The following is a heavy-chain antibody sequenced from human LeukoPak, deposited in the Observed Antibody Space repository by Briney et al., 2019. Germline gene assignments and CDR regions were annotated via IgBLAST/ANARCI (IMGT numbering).Heavy chain of an antibody. D-gene: IGHD4-17*01. CDR1: GGTFSSYA. Sequence: GASVKVSCKASGGTFSSYAISWVRQAPGQGLEWMGGIIPTFGTANYAQKFQGRVTITADKSTSTAYMELSSLRSEDTAVYYCARAIRDWYFDLWGRGTLVTVSS. CDR2: IIPTFGTA. J-gene: IGHJ2*01. CDR3: ARAIRDWYFDL. V-gene: IGHV1-69*06.